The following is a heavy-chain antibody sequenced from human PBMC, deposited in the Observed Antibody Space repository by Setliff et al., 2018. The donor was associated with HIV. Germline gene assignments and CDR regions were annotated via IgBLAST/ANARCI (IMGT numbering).Heavy chain of an antibody. CDR1: GFTFSSYG. CDR3: AKNPLQYLGAYYYMDV. CDR2: IRYDGSNK. J-gene: IGHJ6*03. D-gene: IGHD4-4*01. V-gene: IGHV3-30*02. Sequence: GGSLRLSCAASGFTFSSYGMHWVRQAPGKGLEWVAFIRYDGSNKYYADSVKGRFTISRDNSKDTLYQQMNSLRAEDTAVYYCAKNPLQYLGAYYYMDVWGKGTTVTVSS.